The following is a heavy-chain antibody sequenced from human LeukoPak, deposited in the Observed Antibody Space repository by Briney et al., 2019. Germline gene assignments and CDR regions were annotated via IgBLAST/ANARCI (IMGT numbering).Heavy chain of an antibody. V-gene: IGHV4-39*07. J-gene: IGHJ5*02. CDR1: GGSISTSNYY. Sequence: PSETLSLTCTVSGGSISTSNYYWGWIRQPPGKGLEWIGNIFYSGSTYYSPSLRSRVTISVDTSKNQFSLKLSSVTAADTAVYYCARDVARSAAGTLRWFDPWGQGTLVTVSS. CDR2: IFYSGST. D-gene: IGHD6-13*01. CDR3: ARDVARSAAGTLRWFDP.